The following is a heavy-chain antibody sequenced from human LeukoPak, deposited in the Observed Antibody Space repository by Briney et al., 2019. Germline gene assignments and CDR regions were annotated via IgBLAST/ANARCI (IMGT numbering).Heavy chain of an antibody. D-gene: IGHD1-26*01. J-gene: IGHJ1*01. CDR1: GGSLSSYY. CDR3: ATEWEVLRAQRGLGFQH. Sequence: SETLSLTCTLSGGSLSSYYWSWIRQPPGKGLVWIGYIYYSGSPNYNPSLKSTVTISVDTSKNHFSLKRSSVTAADTAVYYCATEWEVLRAQRGLGFQHWGQGTLVTVSS. V-gene: IGHV4-59*01. CDR2: IYYSGSP.